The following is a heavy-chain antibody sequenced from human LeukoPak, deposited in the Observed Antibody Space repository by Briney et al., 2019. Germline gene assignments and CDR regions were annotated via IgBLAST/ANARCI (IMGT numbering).Heavy chain of an antibody. CDR1: GGSISSSSYY. CDR2: IYSSGST. Sequence: SETLSLTCTVSGGSISSSSYYWSWIRQPAGKGLEWIGRIYSSGSTNYNPSLKSRVTMSVDTSKNQFSLKLNSVTAADTAVYYCARVRGRGYNWFDPWGQGTLVTVSS. V-gene: IGHV4-61*02. J-gene: IGHJ5*02. D-gene: IGHD3-16*01. CDR3: ARVRGRGYNWFDP.